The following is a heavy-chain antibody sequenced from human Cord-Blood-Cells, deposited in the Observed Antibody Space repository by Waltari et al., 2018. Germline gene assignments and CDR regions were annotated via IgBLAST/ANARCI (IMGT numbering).Heavy chain of an antibody. Sequence: EVQLVETGGGLVKPGGSLRLSCAASGFTLGNAWMSWVRQDTGKGLEWVCRIKSKTDGGTTDYTSPVKGRFTISRDDSKNTLYLQMNSLKTEDTAVYYCTTDAENSGSYYFDYWGQGTLVTVSS. CDR3: TTDAENSGSYYFDY. D-gene: IGHD1-26*01. J-gene: IGHJ4*02. CDR1: GFTLGNAW. CDR2: IKSKTDGGTT. V-gene: IGHV3-15*01.